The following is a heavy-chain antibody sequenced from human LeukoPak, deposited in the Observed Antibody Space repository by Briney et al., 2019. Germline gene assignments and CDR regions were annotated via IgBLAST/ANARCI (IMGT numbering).Heavy chain of an antibody. CDR1: GYTFTGYY. J-gene: IGHJ3*02. Sequence: ASVKVSCKASGYTFTGYYMHWVRQAPGQGLEWMGWINPNSGGTNYAQKFQGRVTMNSDTSTSTAYMDLSGLSFDDTAVYYCAKDGGGQSAAFDIWGQGTMVTVFS. D-gene: IGHD3-16*01. V-gene: IGHV1-2*02. CDR2: INPNSGGT. CDR3: AKDGGGQSAAFDI.